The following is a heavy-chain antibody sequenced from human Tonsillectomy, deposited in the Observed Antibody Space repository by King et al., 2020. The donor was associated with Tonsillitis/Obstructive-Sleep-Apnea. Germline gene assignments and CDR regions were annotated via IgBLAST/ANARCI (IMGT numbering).Heavy chain of an antibody. CDR1: GFTFGDYA. CDR3: TRAMSAILTGYYQEGYYFDY. Sequence: VQLVESGGGLVQPGRSLRLSCTASGFTFGDYAMSWVRQAPGKGLEWVGFIRSKAYGGTTEYAASVKVRFTISRDDSKSIAYMQMNSLKTEDTAVYYCTRAMSAILTGYYQEGYYFDYWGQGTLVTVSS. CDR2: IRSKAYGGTT. V-gene: IGHV3-49*04. D-gene: IGHD3-9*01. J-gene: IGHJ4*02.